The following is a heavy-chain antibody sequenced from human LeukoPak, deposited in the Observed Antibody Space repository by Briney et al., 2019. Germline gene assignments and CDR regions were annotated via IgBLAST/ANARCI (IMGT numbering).Heavy chain of an antibody. CDR1: GFTFSDYY. CDR2: ISSSGSTI. CDR3: ARDGELEMATYYYGMDV. V-gene: IGHV3-11*01. Sequence: GGSLRLSCAASGFTFSDYYMSWIRQASGKGLEWVSYISSSGSTIYYADSVKGRFTISRDNAKNSLYLQMNSLRAEDTAVYYCARDGELEMATYYYGMDVWGQGTTVTVSS. J-gene: IGHJ6*02. D-gene: IGHD5-24*01.